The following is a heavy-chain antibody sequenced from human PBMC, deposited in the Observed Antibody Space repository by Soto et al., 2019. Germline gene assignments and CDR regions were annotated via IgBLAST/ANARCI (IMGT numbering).Heavy chain of an antibody. CDR1: GFTFSSYG. CDR2: ISYDGSNK. CDR3: AKDHVEMATITLQWFDP. J-gene: IGHJ5*02. V-gene: IGHV3-30*18. Sequence: GGSLRLSCAASGFTFSSYGMHWVRQAPGKGLEWVAVISYDGSNKYYADSVKGRFTISRDNSKNTLYLQMNSLRAEDTAVYYCAKDHVEMATITLQWFDPWGQGTLVTVSS. D-gene: IGHD5-12*01.